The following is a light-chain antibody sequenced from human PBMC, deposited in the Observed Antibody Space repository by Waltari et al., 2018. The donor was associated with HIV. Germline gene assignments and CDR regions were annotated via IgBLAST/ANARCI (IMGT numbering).Light chain of an antibody. CDR2: SYG. V-gene: IGLV1-44*01. CDR3: ATWDDSLNALV. CDR1: SSNIGSNT. J-gene: IGLJ3*02. Sequence: QPVLNPSPSASGTPGQRVTISCSGSSSNIGSNTVTWYQKFPGPAPQLLIYSYGQRPSGVPERFSGSKSGTTASLAISGLRSEDEADYYCATWDDSLNALVFGGGTKLTVL.